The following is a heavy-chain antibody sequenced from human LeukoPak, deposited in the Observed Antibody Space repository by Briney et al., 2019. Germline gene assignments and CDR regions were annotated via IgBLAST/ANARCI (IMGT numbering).Heavy chain of an antibody. J-gene: IGHJ3*02. Sequence: ASVKVSCKASGYSFTSYGISWVRQAPGQGLEWMAWISGYNGHTNYARNFQGRVTLTRDTSTTTAYMELRSLRSDDMAVYYCARETLYTNVRGSFDTWGQGTMVIVSS. CDR3: ARETLYTNVRGSFDT. CDR2: ISGYNGHT. V-gene: IGHV1-18*03. D-gene: IGHD2-2*02. CDR1: GYSFTSYG.